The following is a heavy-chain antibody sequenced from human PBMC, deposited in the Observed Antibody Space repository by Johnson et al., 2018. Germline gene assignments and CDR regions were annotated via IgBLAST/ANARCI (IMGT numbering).Heavy chain of an antibody. CDR3: ANDSRGHSSGWYWSSLGEYFQH. V-gene: IGHV3-23*04. J-gene: IGHJ1*01. CDR1: GFTFSSYA. D-gene: IGHD6-13*01. Sequence: VQLVQSGGGLVQPGGSLRLSCAASGFTFSSYAMSWVRQAPGKGLEWVSAISGSGGSTYYADSVKGRFTISRDNSKNTLYLQMNSLRAEDTAGYYRANDSRGHSSGWYWSSLGEYFQHWGQGTLVTVSS. CDR2: ISGSGGST.